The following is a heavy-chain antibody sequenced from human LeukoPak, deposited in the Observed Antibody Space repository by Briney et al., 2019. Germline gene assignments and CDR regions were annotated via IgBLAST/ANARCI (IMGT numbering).Heavy chain of an antibody. V-gene: IGHV3-30*02. CDR1: GFTLTDYN. D-gene: IGHD6-19*01. Sequence: GGSLRLSCGASGFTLTDYNMHWVRQAPGKGLEYVAFIRFDGTTEYYTDSVKGRFTMSRDKSKNTLYLQMDSLRGEDTAVYYCARGAAVALELWGQGTLVTVSS. CDR3: ARGAAVALEL. CDR2: IRFDGTTE. J-gene: IGHJ4*02.